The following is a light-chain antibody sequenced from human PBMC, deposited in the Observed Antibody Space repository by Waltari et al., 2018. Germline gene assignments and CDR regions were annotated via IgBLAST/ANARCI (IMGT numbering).Light chain of an antibody. CDR3: GTWDSSLSGAV. Sequence: QSVLTQPPPASAAPGQRVTNSCYGGSSNIGNNYVSWYRQFPGTAPKLLIYENSERPSGIPGRFSGSKSGTSATLDITGLQAGDEADYYCGTWDSSLSGAVFGGGTHLTVL. CDR2: ENS. V-gene: IGLV1-51*02. CDR1: SSNIGNNY. J-gene: IGLJ7*01.